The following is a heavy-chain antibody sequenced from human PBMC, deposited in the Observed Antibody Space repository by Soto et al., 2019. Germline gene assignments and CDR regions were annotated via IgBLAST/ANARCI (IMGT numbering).Heavy chain of an antibody. V-gene: IGHV4-31*03. CDR2: IYYSGST. J-gene: IGHJ6*02. CDR3: ATRTDYYYGSGSLGGMDV. D-gene: IGHD3-10*01. Sequence: QVQLQESGPGLVKPSQTLSLTCTVSGGSISSGSYYWSWIRQLPGKGLEWIGYIYYSGSTYYNTYLKSRVTISVDTSKNQFSLKLNSVTAADTAVYYCATRTDYYYGSGSLGGMDVWGQGTTVTVSS. CDR1: GGSISSGSYY.